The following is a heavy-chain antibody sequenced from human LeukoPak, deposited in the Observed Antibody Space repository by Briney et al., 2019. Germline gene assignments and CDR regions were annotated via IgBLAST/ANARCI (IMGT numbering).Heavy chain of an antibody. CDR1: GYTFTNYN. J-gene: IGHJ4*02. V-gene: IGHV1-8*01. CDR2: MNPDSGNT. Sequence: GASVKVSCKASGYTFTNYNINWVRQATGQGLEWMGWMNPDSGNTGYAQKFQGRVTMTTDTSTSTAYMELRSLRSDDTAVYYCARGTITIFGVVIPNSYYFDYWGQGTLVTVSS. CDR3: ARGTITIFGVVIPNSYYFDY. D-gene: IGHD3-3*01.